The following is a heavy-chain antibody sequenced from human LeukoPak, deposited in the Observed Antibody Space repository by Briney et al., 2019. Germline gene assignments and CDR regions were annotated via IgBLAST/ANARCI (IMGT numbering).Heavy chain of an antibody. V-gene: IGHV3-74*01. J-gene: IGHJ5*02. CDR1: GFTLSSYW. D-gene: IGHD3-22*01. CDR3: ARPTIYYDTSGGGFGP. CDR2: INSDGSST. Sequence: GGSLRLSCAASGFTLSSYWMHWVRQAPGKGLVWVSRINSDGSSTTYADSVKGRFTISRDNAKNTLFLQMNSLRAEDTAVYYCARPTIYYDTSGGGFGPWGQGTLVTVSS.